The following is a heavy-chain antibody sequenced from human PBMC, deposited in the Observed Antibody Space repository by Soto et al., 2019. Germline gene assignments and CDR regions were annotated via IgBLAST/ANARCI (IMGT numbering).Heavy chain of an antibody. J-gene: IGHJ6*02. CDR2: INAGNGNT. CDR1: GYTFSSYA. Sequence: ASVKVSCKASGYTFSSYAMHWVRQAPGQRLEWMGWINAGNGNTKYSQKFQGRVTITRDTSASTAYMELSSLRSEDTAVYYCASEAIAAAAVYGMDVWGQGTTVTVSS. CDR3: ASEAIAAAAVYGMDV. V-gene: IGHV1-3*01. D-gene: IGHD6-13*01.